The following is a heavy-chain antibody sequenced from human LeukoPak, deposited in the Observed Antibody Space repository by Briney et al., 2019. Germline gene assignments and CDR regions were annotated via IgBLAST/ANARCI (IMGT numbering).Heavy chain of an antibody. CDR3: TSQTYSGSEKYYFDC. Sequence: PGGSLRLSCATSGFTFSSYIMIWLRQAPGKGLQWVSIVSKAGAYTYYADSVNGRFTVTRHNSDNTLYLQMRSLRAEDTAIYYCTSQTYSGSEKYYFDCWGQGTLVTVSS. CDR1: GFTFSSYI. J-gene: IGHJ4*02. CDR2: VSKAGAYT. V-gene: IGHV3-23*01. D-gene: IGHD1-26*01.